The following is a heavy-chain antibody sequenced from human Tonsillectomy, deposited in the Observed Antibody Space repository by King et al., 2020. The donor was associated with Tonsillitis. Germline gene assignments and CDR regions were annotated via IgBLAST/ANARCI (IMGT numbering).Heavy chain of an antibody. CDR1: GFTFDDYA. J-gene: IGHJ6*02. CDR2: ISWNSGRI. CDR3: AKDSTHHSSGWYGDYYDGMDV. V-gene: IGHV3-9*01. D-gene: IGHD6-19*01. Sequence: VQLVESGGGLVQPGRSLRLSCAASGFTFDDYAMHWVRQAPGKGLEWVSGISWNSGRICYADSVKGRFTISRDNAKNSLYLQMNSLRAEDTALYYWAKDSTHHSSGWYGDYYDGMDVWGQGTTVTVSS.